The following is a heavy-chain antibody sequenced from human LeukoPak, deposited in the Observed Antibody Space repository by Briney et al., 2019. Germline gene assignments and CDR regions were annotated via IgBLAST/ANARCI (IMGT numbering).Heavy chain of an antibody. V-gene: IGHV4-59*01. Sequence: SETLSLTCTVSGGSISSYYWSWIRQPPGKGLEWIGYISYSGSTNYNPSLKSRVSISVETSKNQFSLKLSSVTAADTAVYYCARGNWNYASFWFDPWGQGTLVTVSS. CDR3: ARGNWNYASFWFDP. D-gene: IGHD1-7*01. CDR1: GGSISSYY. J-gene: IGHJ5*02. CDR2: ISYSGST.